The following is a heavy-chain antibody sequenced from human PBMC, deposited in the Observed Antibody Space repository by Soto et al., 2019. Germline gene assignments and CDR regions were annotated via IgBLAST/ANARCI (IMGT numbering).Heavy chain of an antibody. D-gene: IGHD2-2*01. Sequence: ASVKVSCKASGYTFTGYAIHWVRQAPGQRLEWMGWINGGNGDTKYSQKFQGRVTITRDTSASTAYMELTSLGSEDTALYHCARGYCSSTSCQYYFDYWGQGTPVTVSS. CDR3: ARGYCSSTSCQYYFDY. V-gene: IGHV1-3*01. J-gene: IGHJ4*02. CDR1: GYTFTGYA. CDR2: INGGNGDT.